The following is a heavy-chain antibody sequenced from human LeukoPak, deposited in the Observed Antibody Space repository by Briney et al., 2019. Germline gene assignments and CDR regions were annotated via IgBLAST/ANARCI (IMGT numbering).Heavy chain of an antibody. CDR2: IYYSGST. CDR3: ARGAGQEGYSSSWLTPFDY. CDR1: GDSISSISYY. Sequence: SETLSLTCTVSGDSISSISYYWGWIRQPPGKGLEWIGSIYYSGSTYYNPSLRSRVTISVDTSKSQFSLKLSSVTAADTAVYYCARGAGQEGYSSSWLTPFDYWGQGTLVTVSS. D-gene: IGHD6-13*01. V-gene: IGHV4-39*01. J-gene: IGHJ4*02.